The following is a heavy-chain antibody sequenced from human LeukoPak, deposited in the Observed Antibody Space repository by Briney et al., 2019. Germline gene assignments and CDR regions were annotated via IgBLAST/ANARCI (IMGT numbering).Heavy chain of an antibody. V-gene: IGHV3-21*01. J-gene: IGHJ4*02. D-gene: IGHD3-10*01. CDR3: ARVGVRGSSPVGYFDY. CDR2: ISSSSNYI. Sequence: GGSLRLSCAASGFTFNTYSMSWVRQAPGKGLEWVSSISSSSNYIYYADSVKGRFTISRDNAKNSLYLQMNSLRAEDTAVYYCARVGVRGSSPVGYFDYWGQGALVTVSS. CDR1: GFTFNTYS.